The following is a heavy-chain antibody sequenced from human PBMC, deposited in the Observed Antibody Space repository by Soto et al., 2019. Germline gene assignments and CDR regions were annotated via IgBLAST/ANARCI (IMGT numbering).Heavy chain of an antibody. CDR2: IIPIFGTA. D-gene: IGHD6-13*01. V-gene: IGHV1-69*01. CDR1: GGTFSSYA. J-gene: IGHJ4*02. Sequence: VASVKVSCKASGGTFSSYAISWVRQAPGQGLEWMGGIIPIFGTANYAQKFQGRVTITADESTSTAYMELSSLRSEDTAVYYCARDVVMRGSSWPSPVDYWGQGTLVTVSS. CDR3: ARDVVMRGSSWPSPVDY.